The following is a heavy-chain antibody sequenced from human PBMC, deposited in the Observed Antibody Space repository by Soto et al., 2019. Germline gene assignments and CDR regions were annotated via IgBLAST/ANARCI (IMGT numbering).Heavy chain of an antibody. V-gene: IGHV3-30-3*01. CDR2: ISYDGSNK. CDR3: ARDRGYIVVVPAATYYYYYGMDV. CDR1: GFTFSSYA. J-gene: IGHJ6*02. D-gene: IGHD2-2*01. Sequence: GSLRLSCAASGFTFSSYAMHWVRQAPGKGLEWVAVISYDGSNKYYADSVKGRFTISRDNSKNTLYLQMNSLRAEDTAVYYCARDRGYIVVVPAATYYYYYGMDVWGQGTTVTVS.